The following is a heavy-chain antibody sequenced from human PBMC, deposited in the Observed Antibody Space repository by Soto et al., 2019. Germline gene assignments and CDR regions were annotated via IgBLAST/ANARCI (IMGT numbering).Heavy chain of an antibody. D-gene: IGHD4-4*01. Sequence: SETLSLTCTVSGGSISSGGYYWSWIRQHPGKGLEWIGHIYYSGSTYYNPSLKSRVTISVDTSKSQFSLKLSSVTAADTAVYYCARGVFSNIPSWLDSWGQGTLVTVSS. CDR2: IYYSGST. V-gene: IGHV4-31*03. CDR1: GGSISSGGYY. CDR3: ARGVFSNIPSWLDS. J-gene: IGHJ4*02.